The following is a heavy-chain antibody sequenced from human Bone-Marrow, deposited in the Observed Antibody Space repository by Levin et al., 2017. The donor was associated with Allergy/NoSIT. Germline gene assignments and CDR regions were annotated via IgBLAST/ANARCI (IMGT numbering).Heavy chain of an antibody. CDR1: GFTFKTYE. D-gene: IGHD4-17*01. V-gene: IGHV3-48*03. Sequence: GESLKISCVVSGFTFKTYEMSWVRQAPGKGLEWVSYISHSGFSIYYADSVKGRFTVSRDNAKNSLYLQMNSLRVEDTATYYCARGNYGDQYYFDYWGQGTLVAVSS. CDR2: ISHSGFSI. CDR3: ARGNYGDQYYFDY. J-gene: IGHJ4*02.